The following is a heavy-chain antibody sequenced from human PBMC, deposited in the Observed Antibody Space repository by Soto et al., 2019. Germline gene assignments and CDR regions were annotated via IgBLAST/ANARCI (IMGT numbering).Heavy chain of an antibody. CDR3: ARVERGTATTVVDAFDI. CDR1: GGSVNSGNYY. CDR2: MSHSGGT. D-gene: IGHD1-1*01. J-gene: IGHJ3*02. Sequence: QVQLQQWGAGLLKPSETLSLTCAVFGGSVNSGNYYWSWIRQPPGKGLEWIGEMSHSGGTHFNPSLTIRVTISVDTSKNQFSLKMSSVTAADTALYYCARVERGTATTVVDAFDIWGPGTMVTVSS. V-gene: IGHV4-34*01.